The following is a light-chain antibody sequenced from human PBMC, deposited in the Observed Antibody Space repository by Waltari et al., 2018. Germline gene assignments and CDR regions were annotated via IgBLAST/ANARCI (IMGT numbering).Light chain of an antibody. J-gene: IGLJ1*01. Sequence: QSALTQPPSASGSPGQSVTISCTGTSSDVGGYNYVSWFQHHPGKAPKLMIYEVTKRPSGVPDRFSGSKSGNTASLTVSGLRAADEADYYCSSYAGSDTWRYVFGTGTKVTVL. V-gene: IGLV2-8*01. CDR3: SSYAGSDTWRYV. CDR1: SSDVGGYNY. CDR2: EVT.